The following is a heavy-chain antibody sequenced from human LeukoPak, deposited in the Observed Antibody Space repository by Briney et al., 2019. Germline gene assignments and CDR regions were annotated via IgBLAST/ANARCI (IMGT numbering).Heavy chain of an antibody. CDR3: ARASRGDGYISY. D-gene: IGHD5-24*01. Sequence: SVKVSCKASGGTFSSYAVSWVRQAPGQGLEWMGRIIPILGIANYAQKFQDRVTITADKDTSTAYMELSSLISEDTAMYYCARASRGDGYISYWGQGTLVTVSS. CDR2: IIPILGIA. CDR1: GGTFSSYA. J-gene: IGHJ4*02. V-gene: IGHV1-69*04.